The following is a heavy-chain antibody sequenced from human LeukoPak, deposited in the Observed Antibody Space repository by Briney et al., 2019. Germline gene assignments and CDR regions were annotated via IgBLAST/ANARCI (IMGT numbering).Heavy chain of an antibody. CDR2: LSGSGGSA. V-gene: IGHV3-23*01. J-gene: IGHJ3*02. CDR3: AKVRVERWLQFAFDI. Sequence: GGSLRLPCAASGFTFSSYAMTWVRLAPGKGLEWVSSLSGSGGSAYYADSVKGRFTISRDNSKNTLYLQMNSLRAEDTAVYYCAKVRVERWLQFAFDIWGQGTMVTVSS. D-gene: IGHD5-24*01. CDR1: GFTFSSYA.